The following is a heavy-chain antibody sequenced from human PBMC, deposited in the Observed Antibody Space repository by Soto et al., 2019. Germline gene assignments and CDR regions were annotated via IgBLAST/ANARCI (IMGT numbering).Heavy chain of an antibody. CDR2: INSDGSNT. J-gene: IGHJ4*02. D-gene: IGHD3-22*01. V-gene: IGHV3-74*01. Sequence: GESLKISCAASGFTFSSYWMHWVRQAPGKGLVWVSRINSDGSNTSYADSVKGRFTISRDNAKNTLYLQMNSLRAEDTAVYYCARDPLLLDSSGYYFDYWGQGTLVTVSS. CDR1: GFTFSSYW. CDR3: ARDPLLLDSSGYYFDY.